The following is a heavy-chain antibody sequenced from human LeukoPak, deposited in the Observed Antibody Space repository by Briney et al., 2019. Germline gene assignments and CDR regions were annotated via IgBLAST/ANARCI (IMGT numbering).Heavy chain of an antibody. CDR3: AREGQSLYYYYYYMDV. D-gene: IGHD6-19*01. Sequence: GGSLRLSCAASGFTFSSYWMHWVRQAPGKGLVWVSCINSDGSSTSYADSVKGRFTISRNNAKNTLYLQMNSLRAEDTAVYYCAREGQSLYYYYYYMDVWGKGTTVTVSS. CDR2: INSDGSST. CDR1: GFTFSSYW. J-gene: IGHJ6*03. V-gene: IGHV3-74*01.